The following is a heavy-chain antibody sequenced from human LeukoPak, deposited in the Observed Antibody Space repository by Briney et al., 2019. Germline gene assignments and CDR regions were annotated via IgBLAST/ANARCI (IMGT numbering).Heavy chain of an antibody. V-gene: IGHV4-34*01. Sequence: PSETLSLTCAVYGGSFRGYYWSWIRQPPGKGLEWIGEINFGGSINYTPSLKSRATISVDTSKNQFSLKLSSGTAADTAVYYCARHGRGAAGSDYWGQGTLVTVSS. D-gene: IGHD6-13*01. CDR2: INFGGSI. CDR3: ARHGRGAAGSDY. J-gene: IGHJ4*02. CDR1: GGSFRGYY.